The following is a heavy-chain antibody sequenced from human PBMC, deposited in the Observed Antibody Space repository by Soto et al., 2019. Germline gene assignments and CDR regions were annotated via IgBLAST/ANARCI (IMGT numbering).Heavy chain of an antibody. J-gene: IGHJ6*02. CDR2: IIPIFGTA. CDR1: FGTFSICA. CDR3: ARDPSGYYYYGMDV. V-gene: IGHV1-69*13. D-gene: IGHD6-25*01. Sequence: SVKVSCQANFGTFSICAISWVRQAPGQGLEWMGGIIPIFGTANYAQKFQGRVTITADESTSTAYMELSSLRSEDTAVYYCARDPSGYYYYGMDVWGQGTTVPVSS.